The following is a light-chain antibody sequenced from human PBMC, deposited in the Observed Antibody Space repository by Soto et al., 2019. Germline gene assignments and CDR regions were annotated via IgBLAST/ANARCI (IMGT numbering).Light chain of an antibody. CDR3: CSYAGTYTGV. CDR2: DVS. V-gene: IGLV2-11*01. CDR1: SSDVGRYSY. J-gene: IGLJ1*01. Sequence: QSALTQPRSVSRSPGQSVSISCTGTSSDVGRYSYVSWYQQHPGKAPKLMIYDVSERPSGVPDRFSGSKSGNTASLTISGLQAEDEADYYCCSYAGTYTGVFGTGTKVTVL.